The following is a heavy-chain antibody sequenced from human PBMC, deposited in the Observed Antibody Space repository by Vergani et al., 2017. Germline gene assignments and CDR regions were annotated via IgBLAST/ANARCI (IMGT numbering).Heavy chain of an antibody. J-gene: IGHJ5*02. Sequence: EVQLVPSGAEVKKPGESLRISCKGSGYSFTSYWISWVRQMPGKGLEWMGRIDPTDSYTNYSPSFQGHVTISADKSISTAYLQWSSLKASDTAMYYCAVATAAGTFPATTNWFDHWGQGTLVTVSS. D-gene: IGHD6-13*01. V-gene: IGHV5-10-1*03. CDR1: GYSFTSYW. CDR3: AVATAAGTFPATTNWFDH. CDR2: IDPTDSYT.